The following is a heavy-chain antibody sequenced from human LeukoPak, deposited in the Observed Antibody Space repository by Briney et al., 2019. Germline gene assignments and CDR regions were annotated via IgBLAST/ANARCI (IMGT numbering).Heavy chain of an antibody. CDR1: GGSISIYY. CDR2: VYTSGST. D-gene: IGHD3-9*01. V-gene: IGHV4-4*07. J-gene: IGHJ5*02. Sequence: SSETLSLTCTVSGGSISIYYWSWIRQPAGKGLEWTGRVYTSGSTNYNPSLKSRVTMSVDTSKNQFSLKLSSVTAADTAVYYCAREQGDILTGYSDPWGQGTLVTVSS. CDR3: AREQGDILTGYSDP.